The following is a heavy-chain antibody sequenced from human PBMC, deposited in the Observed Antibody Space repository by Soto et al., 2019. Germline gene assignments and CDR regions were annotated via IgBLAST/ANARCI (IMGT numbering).Heavy chain of an antibody. Sequence: GGSLRLSCAASGFTFSSYWMHWVRQAPGKGLVWVSRINSDGSSTSYADSVKGRFTISRDNAKNTLYLQMNSLRAEDTAVYYCARSIAAAYYFDYWGQGTLVTVSS. D-gene: IGHD6-13*01. J-gene: IGHJ4*02. CDR3: ARSIAAAYYFDY. V-gene: IGHV3-74*01. CDR2: INSDGSST. CDR1: GFTFSSYW.